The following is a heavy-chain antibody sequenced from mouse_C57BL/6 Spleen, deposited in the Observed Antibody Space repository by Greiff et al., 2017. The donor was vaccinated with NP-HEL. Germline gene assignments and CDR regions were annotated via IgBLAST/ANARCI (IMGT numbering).Heavy chain of an antibody. Sequence: VQLQQPGAELVKPGASVKLSCKASGYTFTSYWMHWVKQRPGQGLEWIGMIHPNSGSTNYNEKFKSKATLTVDKSSSTAYMQLSSLTSEDSAVYYCARNSGHISGDYWGQGTTLTVSS. CDR3: ARNSGHISGDY. CDR1: GYTFTSYW. J-gene: IGHJ2*01. V-gene: IGHV1-64*01. D-gene: IGHD3-3*01. CDR2: IHPNSGST.